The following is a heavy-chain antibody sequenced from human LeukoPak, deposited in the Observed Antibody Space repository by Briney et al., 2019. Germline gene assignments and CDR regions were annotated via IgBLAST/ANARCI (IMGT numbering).Heavy chain of an antibody. CDR1: GFTFSSNG. CDR2: IWYDGSKT. V-gene: IGHV3-33*01. Sequence: GGSLRLSCAASGFTFSSNGMHWVCQAPGKGLEWVALIWYDGSKTYYADSVKGRFTISRDNSKNTLSLQMNSLRAEDTAVYYCARLMGSYLDYWGQGTLVTVSS. CDR3: ARLMGSYLDY. J-gene: IGHJ4*02. D-gene: IGHD3-10*01.